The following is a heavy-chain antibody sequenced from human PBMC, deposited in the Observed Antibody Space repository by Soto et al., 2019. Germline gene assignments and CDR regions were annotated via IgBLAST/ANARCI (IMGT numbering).Heavy chain of an antibody. J-gene: IGHJ4*02. CDR1: GFTFSNSG. CDR2: IWIDGTTQ. CDR3: SSDGGFYAHVWGTDRSRFDD. Sequence: QVQLVDSGGAVVQPGRSLRLSCVASGFTFSNSGMHWVRQTPGKGLEWVAHIWIDGTTQYYADSVKGRFTISRDNSKSSLYLQKNDLRGVDTAISSCSSDGGFYAHVWGTDRSRFDDWGQGTLVTVSS. V-gene: IGHV3-33*01. D-gene: IGHD3-16*02.